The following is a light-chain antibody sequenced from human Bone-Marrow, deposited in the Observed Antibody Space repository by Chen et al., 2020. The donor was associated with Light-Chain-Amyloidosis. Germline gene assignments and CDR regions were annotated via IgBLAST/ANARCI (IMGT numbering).Light chain of an antibody. Sequence: SYVLTQPSSVSVAPGQTATLSCGGHNIGATSVHWYQQTPGQAPRLVVYDDSDRPSGIPERLSGSNSGNTATLTSSRVEAGDEADYYCQVWDRSSDRPVFGGGTKLTVL. CDR3: QVWDRSSDRPV. J-gene: IGLJ3*02. V-gene: IGLV3-21*02. CDR1: NIGATS. CDR2: DDS.